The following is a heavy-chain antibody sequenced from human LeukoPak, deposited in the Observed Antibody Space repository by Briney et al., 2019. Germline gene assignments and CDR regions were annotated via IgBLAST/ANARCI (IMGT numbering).Heavy chain of an antibody. Sequence: GGSLRLSCAASGFTFSNGWMSWVRQAPGKGLEWVGRMQSKTDGGAKDYAAPVKGRFTISRDDSKNTLYLQMDSLKTEDTAVYYCTTLSSRTKNDYWGQGTLVTVSS. CDR1: GFTFSNGW. CDR2: MQSKTDGGAK. J-gene: IGHJ4*02. D-gene: IGHD3-16*01. CDR3: TTLSSRTKNDY. V-gene: IGHV3-15*01.